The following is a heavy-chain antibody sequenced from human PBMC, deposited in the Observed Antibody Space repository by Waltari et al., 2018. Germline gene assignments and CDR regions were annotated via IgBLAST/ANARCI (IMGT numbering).Heavy chain of an antibody. J-gene: IGHJ4*02. Sequence: QVQLQESGPGMLRPSETLSLTCTVSGDYIKTDPYYWGWIRQSPGKGVECLGTIHSSGTTYVPASLEPRVTISVDTFNNRFSLNLRSATAADTAVYFCARLVWFGAWIDNWGQGSLVTVSS. V-gene: IGHV4-39*01. CDR2: IHSSGTT. D-gene: IGHD3-10*01. CDR3: ARLVWFGAWIDN. CDR1: GDYIKTDPYY.